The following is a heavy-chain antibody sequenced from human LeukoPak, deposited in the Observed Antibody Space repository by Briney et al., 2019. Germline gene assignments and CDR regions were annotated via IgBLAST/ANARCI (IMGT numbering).Heavy chain of an antibody. J-gene: IGHJ4*02. Sequence: KASETLSLTCTISGGSIGSYYWTWIRQSPGKGLERIGYIDNSGSTNYNPSFKSRVTMSVDTSKNQFSLKLSSVTAADTAVYFCARHGGSWTFDYWGQGTLVTVSS. CDR1: GGSIGSYY. D-gene: IGHD6-13*01. CDR3: ARHGGSWTFDY. V-gene: IGHV4-59*08. CDR2: IDNSGST.